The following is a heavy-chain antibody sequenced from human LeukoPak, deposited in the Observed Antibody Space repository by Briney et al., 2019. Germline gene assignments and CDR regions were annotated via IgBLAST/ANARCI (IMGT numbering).Heavy chain of an antibody. D-gene: IGHD3-22*01. J-gene: IGHJ4*02. CDR3: AREIYYDSSAYDY. V-gene: IGHV4-38-2*02. CDR2: VYHSGSI. CDR1: GDSLVSGHY. Sequence: PSETLSLTCTVSGDSLVSGHYWGWIRQPPGQGLERVGSVYHSGSIYYNPSLKSRVIMSVDTSKNQFSLKLSSLTAADTAIYYCAREIYYDSSAYDYWSQGTLVTVSS.